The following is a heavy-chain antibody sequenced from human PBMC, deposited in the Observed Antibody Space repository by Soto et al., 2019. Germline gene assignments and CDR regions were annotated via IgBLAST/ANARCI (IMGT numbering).Heavy chain of an antibody. CDR3: TRLSSSWTGEFDY. V-gene: IGHV3-73*01. CDR2: IRSKANSYAT. Sequence: GGSLRLSCAASGFTFSGSAMHWVRQASGKGLEWVGRIRSKANSYATAYAASVKGRFTISRDDSKNTANLQMNSLKTEDTAVYYCTRLSSSWTGEFDYWGQGTLVTVSS. D-gene: IGHD6-13*01. CDR1: GFTFSGSA. J-gene: IGHJ4*02.